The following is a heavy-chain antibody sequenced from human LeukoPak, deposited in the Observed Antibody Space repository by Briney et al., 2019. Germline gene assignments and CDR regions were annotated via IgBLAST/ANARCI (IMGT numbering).Heavy chain of an antibody. CDR2: IYTSGST. D-gene: IGHD4-17*01. V-gene: IGHV4-4*09. CDR3: ARLRGYGDPYYFDY. CDR1: GGSISSYY. Sequence: SETLSLTCAVSGGSISSYYWSWIRQPPGKGLEWIGYIYTSGSTNYNPSLKSRVTISVDTSKNQFSLKLSSVTAADTAVYYCARLRGYGDPYYFDYWGQGTLVTVSS. J-gene: IGHJ4*02.